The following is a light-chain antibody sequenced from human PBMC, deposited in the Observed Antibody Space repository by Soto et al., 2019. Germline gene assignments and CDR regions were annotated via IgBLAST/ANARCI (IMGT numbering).Light chain of an antibody. Sequence: QAVVTQPASVSGSPGQSITISCTGTSSDVCGYNYVSWYQQHPGKAPKLMIYDVSNRPSGVSNRFSGSKSGNTASLTISGLQAEDEADYYCSSYTSSSTLLYVFGTGTKLTVL. CDR1: SSDVCGYNY. V-gene: IGLV2-14*01. J-gene: IGLJ1*01. CDR2: DVS. CDR3: SSYTSSSTLLYV.